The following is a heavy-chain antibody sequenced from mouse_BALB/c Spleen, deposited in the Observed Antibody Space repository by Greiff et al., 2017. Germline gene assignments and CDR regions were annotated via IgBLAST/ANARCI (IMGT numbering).Heavy chain of an antibody. CDR2: IYPGDGDT. CDR3: ARSRDGYYGYFDV. D-gene: IGHD2-3*01. V-gene: IGHV1-82*01. Sequence: QVQLQQSGPELVKPGASVKISCKASGYAFSSSWMNWVKQRPGQGLEWIGRIYPGDGDTNYNGKFKGKATLTADKSSSTAYMQLSSLTSVDSAVYFCARSRDGYYGYFDVWGAGTTVTVSS. CDR1: GYAFSSSW. J-gene: IGHJ1*01.